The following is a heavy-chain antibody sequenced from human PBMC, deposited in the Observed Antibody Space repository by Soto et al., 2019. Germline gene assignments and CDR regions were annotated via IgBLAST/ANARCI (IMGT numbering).Heavy chain of an antibody. D-gene: IGHD6-13*01. V-gene: IGHV4-38-2*01. Sequence: SETLSLTCAVSGYPISSGYYWGWIRLPPGKGLEWIGSIYHSGTTYYNPSLKSRVTISLDTSKNQFSLQLSSVTAADTAVYYCGRSLLTSSWFAGYWGQGTPVTVSS. J-gene: IGHJ4*02. CDR2: IYHSGTT. CDR3: GRSLLTSSWFAGY. CDR1: GYPISSGYY.